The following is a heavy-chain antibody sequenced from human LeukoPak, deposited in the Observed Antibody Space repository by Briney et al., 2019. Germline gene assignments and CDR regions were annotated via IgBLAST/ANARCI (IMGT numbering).Heavy chain of an antibody. D-gene: IGHD6-13*01. CDR1: GYTFTIYI. CDR2: INAYNGNT. Sequence: ASVKVSCKASGYTFTIYIISWVRHAPGQGLEWMGWINAYNGNTDYAQRVQGRVTMTTDTSTSTAYMELRSLRSDDTAVYYCARDRHIAAAVYYYYMDVWGKGTPVTVSS. CDR3: ARDRHIAAAVYYYYMDV. J-gene: IGHJ6*03. V-gene: IGHV1-18*01.